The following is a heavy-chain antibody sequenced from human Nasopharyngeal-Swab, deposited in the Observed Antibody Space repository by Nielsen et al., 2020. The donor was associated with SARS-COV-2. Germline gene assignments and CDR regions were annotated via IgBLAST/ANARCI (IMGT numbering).Heavy chain of an antibody. D-gene: IGHD6-13*01. CDR2: LYYNGNT. CDR1: GDSIAYSTFY. CDR3: VSSSSWYYFDY. V-gene: IGHV4-39*01. J-gene: IGHJ4*02. Sequence: SETLSLTCTVSGDSIAYSTFYWGWIRQPPGKGLEWIGNLYYNGNTYQNPSLKSRLTISVDKSKNQFYLQLSSVTAADTAVYYCVSSSSWYYFDYWAQGTQVTVSS.